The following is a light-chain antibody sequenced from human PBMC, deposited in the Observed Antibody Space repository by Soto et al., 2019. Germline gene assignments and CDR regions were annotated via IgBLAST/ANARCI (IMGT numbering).Light chain of an antibody. J-gene: IGKJ5*01. Sequence: IPMTQSPSPLSASVGDRVAIHCRASQSISSWLAWYQQKPGKAPKLLIYDASSLKTGVPSRFSGSGSGSEFNFTITGLQPDDFATYFCQQYNTYATFGQGTRLEIK. CDR3: QQYNTYAT. CDR2: DAS. CDR1: QSISSW. V-gene: IGKV1-5*01.